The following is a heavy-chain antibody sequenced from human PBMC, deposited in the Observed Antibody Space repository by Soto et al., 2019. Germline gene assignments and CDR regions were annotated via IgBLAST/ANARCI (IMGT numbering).Heavy chain of an antibody. CDR2: VYWDDDK. D-gene: IGHD4-17*01. V-gene: IGHV2-5*02. CDR1: GFSLSTSGVG. Sequence: SGPTLVNHTQTLTLTCTFSGFSLSTSGVGVTWIRQPPGKALEWLALVYWDDDKRYSPSLKNRLTITKDTSKNQVVFTMTNMDPVDTATYFCAHYDYGGLVYWGQGALVTVSS. CDR3: AHYDYGGLVY. J-gene: IGHJ4*02.